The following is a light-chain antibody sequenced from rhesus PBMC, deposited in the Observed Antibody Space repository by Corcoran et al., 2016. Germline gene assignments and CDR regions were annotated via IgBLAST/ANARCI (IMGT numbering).Light chain of an antibody. J-gene: IGKJ4*01. Sequence: DIQMTQSPSALSASVGDSGTISCRASQNIYTDLAWYQQKPGKAPKFLIYAASSLQTGIPSRFSGSGSGTDFTLPLSRLQPEDSATYYFQPYYENPLTFGGGTKGEIK. V-gene: IGKV1S12*01. CDR3: QPYYENPLT. CDR2: AAS. CDR1: QNIYTD.